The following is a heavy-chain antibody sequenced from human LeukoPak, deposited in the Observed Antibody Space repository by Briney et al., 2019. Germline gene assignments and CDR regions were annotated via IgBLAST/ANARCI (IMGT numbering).Heavy chain of an antibody. J-gene: IGHJ6*03. CDR1: GYTFTSYD. V-gene: IGHV1-8*03. CDR2: MNPNSGNT. CDR3: ARAVYYDFWSGSPMDV. Sequence: ASVKVSCKASGYTFTSYDINWVRQATGQGLEWMGWMNPNSGNTGYAQKFQGRVTITRNTSISTAYMELSSLRSEDTAVYYCARAVYYDFWSGSPMDVWGKGTTVTVSS. D-gene: IGHD3-3*01.